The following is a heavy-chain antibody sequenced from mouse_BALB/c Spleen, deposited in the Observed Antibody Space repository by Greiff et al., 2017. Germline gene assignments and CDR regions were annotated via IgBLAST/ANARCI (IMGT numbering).Heavy chain of an antibody. Sequence: EVQLQQSGTVLARPGASVKMSCKASGYTFTSYWMHWVKQRPGQGLEWIGAIYPGNSDTSYNQKFKGKAKLTAVTSTSTAYMERSSLTNEDSAVYYGTGYYGSSYPDRYFDVWGAGTTVTVSS. V-gene: IGHV1-5*01. CDR1: GYTFTSYW. D-gene: IGHD1-1*01. CDR3: TGYYGSSYPDRYFDV. J-gene: IGHJ1*01. CDR2: IYPGNSDT.